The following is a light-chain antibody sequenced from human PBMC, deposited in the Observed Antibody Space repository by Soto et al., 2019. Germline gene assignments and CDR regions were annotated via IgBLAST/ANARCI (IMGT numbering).Light chain of an antibody. CDR3: QQYGDSIT. CDR1: QSVSSSN. J-gene: IGKJ5*01. CDR2: GAS. V-gene: IGKV3-20*01. Sequence: EIVLTQSPGTLSLAPGEGATLSCRASQSVSSSNLAWYHQKPGQPPRLLIYGASSRATGIPDRFSGSGSGTDFTLTSSRLEPEDFAVYYCQQYGDSITFGQGTRLEIE.